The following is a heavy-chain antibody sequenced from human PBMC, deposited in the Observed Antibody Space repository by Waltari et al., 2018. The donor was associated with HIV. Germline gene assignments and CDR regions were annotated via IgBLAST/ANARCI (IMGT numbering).Heavy chain of an antibody. V-gene: IGHV4-61*02. CDR2: IYTSGST. Sequence: QVQLQESGPGLVKPSPTLSLTCTVSGGSISSGSYYWSWIRQPAGKGLEWIGRIYTSGSTNYNPSLKSRVTISVDTSKNQFSLKLSSVTAADTAVYYCARSPTGDYPFDYWGQGTLVTVSS. J-gene: IGHJ4*02. CDR3: ARSPTGDYPFDY. D-gene: IGHD7-27*01. CDR1: GGSISSGSYY.